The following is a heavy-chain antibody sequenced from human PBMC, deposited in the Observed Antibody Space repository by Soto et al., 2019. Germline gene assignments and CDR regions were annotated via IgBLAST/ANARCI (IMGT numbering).Heavy chain of an antibody. CDR2: INPSGGST. V-gene: IGHV1-46*01. CDR1: GYTFTSYY. D-gene: IGHD6-13*01. CDR3: ARDFQQQLPYYYYGMDV. Sequence: ASVKVSCKASGYTFTSYYMHWVRQAPGQGLEWMGIINPSGGSTSYAQKFQGRVKMTRDTSTSTVYMELSSLRSEDTAVYYCARDFQQQLPYYYYGMDVWGQGTTVTVSS. J-gene: IGHJ6*02.